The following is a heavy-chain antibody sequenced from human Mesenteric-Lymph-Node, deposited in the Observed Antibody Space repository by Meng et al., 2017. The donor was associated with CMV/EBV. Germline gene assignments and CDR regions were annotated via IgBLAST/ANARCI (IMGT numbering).Heavy chain of an antibody. CDR3: AKDVLSWYYGLDD. CDR1: GFTSSSYA. V-gene: IGHV3-23*01. J-gene: IGHJ6*02. CDR2: ISGSGGST. D-gene: IGHD2-15*01. Sequence: GESLKISCEVSGFTSSSYALSWVRQAPGKGPEWVSSISGSGGSTYYADSVKGRFTISRDNSRNTLFLQMNSLRAEDTAIYYCAKDVLSWYYGLDDWGQGTTVTVSS.